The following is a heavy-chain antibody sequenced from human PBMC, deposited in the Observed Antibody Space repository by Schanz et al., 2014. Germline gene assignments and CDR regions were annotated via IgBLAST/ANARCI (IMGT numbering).Heavy chain of an antibody. V-gene: IGHV3-11*01. CDR2: ITYNGGTT. Sequence: VQLVESGGGLVEPGGSLRLSCAASGFSFSDYYMSWIRQAPGKGLEWISYITYNGGTTYYADSVKGRFTISRDNSKNTLYLQMNSLRAEDTAVYYCAKGRFGELSAFDIWGQGTMVTVSS. D-gene: IGHD3-10*01. CDR1: GFSFSDYY. CDR3: AKGRFGELSAFDI. J-gene: IGHJ3*02.